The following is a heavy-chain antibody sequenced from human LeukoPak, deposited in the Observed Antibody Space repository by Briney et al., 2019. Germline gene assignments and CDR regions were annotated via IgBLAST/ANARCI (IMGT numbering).Heavy chain of an antibody. J-gene: IGHJ4*02. CDR1: GFTFSSYG. D-gene: IGHD3-10*01. V-gene: IGHV3-21*01. Sequence: GGSLRLSCAASGFTFSSYGMSWVRQAPGKGLEWVSSISSSSSYIYYADSVKGRLTISRDNAKNSLYLQMNSLRAEDTAVYYCARALWFGETFPAYWGQGTLVTVSS. CDR3: ARALWFGETFPAY. CDR2: ISSSSSYI.